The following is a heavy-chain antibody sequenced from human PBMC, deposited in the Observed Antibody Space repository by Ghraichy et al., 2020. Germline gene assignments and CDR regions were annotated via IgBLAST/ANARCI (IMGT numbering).Heavy chain of an antibody. CDR1: GFTFNSIW. CDR2: IKSKTDGGTT. V-gene: IGHV3-15*01. D-gene: IGHD5-24*01. CDR3: TTVWATRKGIDY. Sequence: GESLNISCAASGFTFNSIWMSWVRQVPGKGLEWVGRIKSKTDGGTTDYAAPVKDRFTISRDDSKNTLYLQMNSLKTEDTAVYYCTTVWATRKGIDYWGQGTLVTVSS. J-gene: IGHJ4*02.